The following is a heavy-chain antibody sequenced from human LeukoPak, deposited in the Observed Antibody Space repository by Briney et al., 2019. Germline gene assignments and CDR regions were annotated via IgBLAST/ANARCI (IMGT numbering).Heavy chain of an antibody. CDR1: GYTFTDYY. Sequence: GASVKVSCKASGYTFTDYYMHWVRQAPGQGLEWMGEIIPIFGTTTYAQKFQGRVTITADKSTNTAYMELSSLRSEDTAMYYCARRYCTNGICYDDRGTFDIWGQGTMVTVSS. J-gene: IGHJ3*02. CDR3: ARRYCTNGICYDDRGTFDI. D-gene: IGHD2-8*01. CDR2: IIPIFGTT. V-gene: IGHV1-69*06.